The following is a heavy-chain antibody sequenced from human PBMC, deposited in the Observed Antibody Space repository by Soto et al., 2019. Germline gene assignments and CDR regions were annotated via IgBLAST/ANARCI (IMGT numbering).Heavy chain of an antibody. D-gene: IGHD3-10*01. CDR1: GGSISSGGYY. Sequence: SETLSLTCTVSGGSISSGGYYWSWIRQHPGKGLEWIGYIYYSGSTYYNPSLKSRVTISVDTSKNQFSLKLSSVTAADTAVYYCARVLSYYGVVDYWGQGTRVTVAS. CDR3: ARVLSYYGVVDY. CDR2: IYYSGST. V-gene: IGHV4-31*03. J-gene: IGHJ4*02.